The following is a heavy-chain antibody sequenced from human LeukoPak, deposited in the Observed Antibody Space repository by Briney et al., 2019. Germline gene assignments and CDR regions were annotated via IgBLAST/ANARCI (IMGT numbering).Heavy chain of an antibody. V-gene: IGHV1-46*01. D-gene: IGHD6-13*01. CDR3: AKDSSRWSFDC. Sequence: ASVKVSCKASGYTFTSYYMHWVRQAPGQGLEWLAIINPSDGSTRYEQKFQGRVTMTRDTSTSTVYMDLSSLRSEDTAVYYCAKDSSRWSFDCWGQGTLVTVSS. CDR2: INPSDGST. J-gene: IGHJ4*02. CDR1: GYTFTSYY.